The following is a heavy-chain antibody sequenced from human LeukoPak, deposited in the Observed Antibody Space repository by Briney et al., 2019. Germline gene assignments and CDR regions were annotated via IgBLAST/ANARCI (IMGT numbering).Heavy chain of an antibody. J-gene: IGHJ5*02. D-gene: IGHD5-12*01. Sequence: PSETLSLTCTVSGGSISSYYWSWIRQPPGKGLEWIGEINHSGSTNYNPSLKSRVTISVDTSKNQFSLKLSSVTAADTAVYYCARGRWLRFHPLNWFDPWGQGTLVTVSS. V-gene: IGHV4-34*01. CDR1: GGSISSYY. CDR3: ARGRWLRFHPLNWFDP. CDR2: INHSGST.